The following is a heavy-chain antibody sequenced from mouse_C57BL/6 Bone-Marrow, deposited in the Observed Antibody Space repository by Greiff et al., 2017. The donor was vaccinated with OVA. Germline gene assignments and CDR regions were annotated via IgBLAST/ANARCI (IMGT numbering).Heavy chain of an antibody. CDR1: GYSFTDYN. CDR3: ASSSTVVARDYAMDY. CDR2: INPNYGTT. J-gene: IGHJ4*01. Sequence: VQLQQSGPELVKPGASVKISCKASGYSFTDYNMNWVQQSNGKSLEWIGVINPNYGTTSYNQKFKGKATLTVDQSSSTAYMQLNSLTSEDSAVYYCASSSTVVARDYAMDYWGQGTSVTVSS. V-gene: IGHV1-39*01. D-gene: IGHD1-1*01.